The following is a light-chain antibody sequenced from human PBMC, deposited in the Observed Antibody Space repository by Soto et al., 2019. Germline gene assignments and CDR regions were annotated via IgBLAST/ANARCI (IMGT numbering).Light chain of an antibody. J-gene: IGKJ2*01. CDR3: QQTNYFPYT. CDR2: AAS. V-gene: IGKV1-12*01. Sequence: DIQMTPSPSSVSASVGDRVTITCRASHVISSWLAWYQQKPGKAPKLLIYAASIFQSGVPSRFSGSESGAGFSRSISSLQPEEVATYYCQQTNYFPYTCGKGTNLEIK. CDR1: HVISSW.